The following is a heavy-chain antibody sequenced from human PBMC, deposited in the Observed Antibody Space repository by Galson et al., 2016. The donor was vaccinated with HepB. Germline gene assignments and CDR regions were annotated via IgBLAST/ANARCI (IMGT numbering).Heavy chain of an antibody. D-gene: IGHD3-10*01. CDR3: ARVGYYGSGRAYYFDY. V-gene: IGHV4-61*01. J-gene: IGHJ4*02. Sequence: ETLSLTCTVSGGPVSDGSYYWSWIRQPPGKALEWIGFIYYTGSTNYNPSLKSRVTISVDTSKNQLSLNLRSVTAADTALYHCARVGYYGSGRAYYFDYWGQGTLVIVSS. CDR1: GGPVSDGSYY. CDR2: IYYTGST.